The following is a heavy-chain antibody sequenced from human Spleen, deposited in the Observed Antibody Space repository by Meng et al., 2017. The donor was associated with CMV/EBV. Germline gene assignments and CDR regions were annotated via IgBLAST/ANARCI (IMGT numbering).Heavy chain of an antibody. CDR2: IGSSNPFI. D-gene: IGHD3-10*01. CDR1: GFTFGAYI. V-gene: IGHV3-21*01. CDR3: LRPYTPSVSYYFDY. Sequence: GESLKISSAASGFTFGAYIMNWVRQAPGKGLEWVSSIGSSNPFIYYADSVKGRFTISRDDAKDSLYLQMNSLGAEDTAVYYCLRPYTPSVSYYFDYWGLGTLVTVSS. J-gene: IGHJ4*02.